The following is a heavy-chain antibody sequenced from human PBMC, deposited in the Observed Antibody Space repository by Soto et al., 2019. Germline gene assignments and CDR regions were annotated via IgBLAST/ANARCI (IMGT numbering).Heavy chain of an antibody. Sequence: QVQLVESGGGVVQPGRSLRLSCAASGFTFSGDAMHCVRQAPGKGLEWVAVISYGGTNNYYADFVKGRFTISRDNSKNTLYLQMNSLRPEDSAVYYCARGKGAMADSYFDYWGQVTLITVSS. CDR1: GFTFSGDA. CDR2: ISYGGTNN. J-gene: IGHJ4*02. V-gene: IGHV3-30-3*01. CDR3: ARGKGAMADSYFDY. D-gene: IGHD6-19*01.